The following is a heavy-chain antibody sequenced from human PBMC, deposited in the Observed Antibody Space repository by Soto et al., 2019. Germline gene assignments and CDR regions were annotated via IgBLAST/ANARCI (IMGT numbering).Heavy chain of an antibody. Sequence: SEILSLTCSFSGYSVTSHYLTWIRQSPEKGLEWIGYMHYTGFSHYNPSLKSRLTISVDKSKNQFTLQLTSVTVADTAVYYCTPSYGNAWYTYWGRETQVTVSS. CDR1: GYSVTSHY. D-gene: IGHD6-13*01. CDR3: TPSYGNAWYTY. CDR2: MHYTGFS. V-gene: IGHV4-59*02. J-gene: IGHJ4*02.